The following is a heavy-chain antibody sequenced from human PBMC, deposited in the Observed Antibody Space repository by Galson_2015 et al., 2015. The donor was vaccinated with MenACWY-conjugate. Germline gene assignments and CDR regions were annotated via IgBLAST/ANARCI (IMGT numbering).Heavy chain of an antibody. Sequence: QSGAEVKKPGESLKISCKGSGYSFTSYWIGWVRQMPGKGLEWMGIIYPGDSDTRYSPSFQGQVTISADKSISTAYLQWSSLKASDTAMYYCARRVYCSSTSCLYFDYWGQGTLVTVSS. CDR1: GYSFTSYW. J-gene: IGHJ4*02. CDR2: IYPGDSDT. CDR3: ARRVYCSSTSCLYFDY. V-gene: IGHV5-51*01. D-gene: IGHD2-2*01.